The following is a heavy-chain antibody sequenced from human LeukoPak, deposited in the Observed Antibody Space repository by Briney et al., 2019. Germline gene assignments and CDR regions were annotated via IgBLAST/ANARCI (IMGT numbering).Heavy chain of an antibody. CDR2: ISGYNGNT. Sequence: ASVKVSCKASGYTFTSYAMNWVRQAPGQGLEWMGWISGYNGNTNYAQKFQGRVTMTTDTSTSTAYMGLRSLRSDDTAVYYCARGPGGRSGYYPLEDYYYYYYMDVWGKGTTVTVSS. J-gene: IGHJ6*03. V-gene: IGHV1-18*01. D-gene: IGHD3-22*01. CDR1: GYTFTSYA. CDR3: ARGPGGRSGYYPLEDYYYYYYMDV.